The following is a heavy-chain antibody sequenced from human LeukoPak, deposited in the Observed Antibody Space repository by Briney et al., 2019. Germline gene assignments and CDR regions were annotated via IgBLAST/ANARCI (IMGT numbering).Heavy chain of an antibody. D-gene: IGHD4-11*01. V-gene: IGHV1-69*04. CDR1: GGTFSSYA. CDR2: IIPILGIA. Sequence: SVKVSCKASGGTFSSYAISWVRQAPGQGLEWMGRIIPILGIANYAQKFQGRVTITADKSTSTAYMELSSLRSEDTAVYYCARVQRTPDYGMDVWGQGTTVTVSS. CDR3: ARVQRTPDYGMDV. J-gene: IGHJ6*02.